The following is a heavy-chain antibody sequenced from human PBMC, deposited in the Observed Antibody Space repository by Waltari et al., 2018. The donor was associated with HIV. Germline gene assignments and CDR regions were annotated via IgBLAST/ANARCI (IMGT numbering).Heavy chain of an antibody. CDR1: GGSISSYY. CDR2: IYYSGST. Sequence: QVQLQESGPGLVKPSETLSLTCTVSGGSISSYYWSWIRQPPGKGLEWIGYIYYSGSTNYNPSLKSRVTISVDTSKNQFSLKLSSVTAADTAVYYCARGGRVWGDPYYFDYWGQGTLVTVSS. J-gene: IGHJ4*02. D-gene: IGHD3-16*01. V-gene: IGHV4-59*01. CDR3: ARGGRVWGDPYYFDY.